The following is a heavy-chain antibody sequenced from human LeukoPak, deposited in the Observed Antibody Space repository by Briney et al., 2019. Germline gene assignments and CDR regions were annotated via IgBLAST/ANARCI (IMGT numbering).Heavy chain of an antibody. CDR2: ISSGSSTI. J-gene: IGHJ4*02. CDR3: ARYANHGFDY. Sequence: PGGSLRLSCAASGFTCCSYSMDWVRQAPGKGREWVSYISSGSSTIYYADSVKGRFTISRDNAKNSLYLQMNSLRDEDTAVYYCARYANHGFDYWGQGTLVTVSS. CDR1: GFTCCSYS. V-gene: IGHV3-48*02.